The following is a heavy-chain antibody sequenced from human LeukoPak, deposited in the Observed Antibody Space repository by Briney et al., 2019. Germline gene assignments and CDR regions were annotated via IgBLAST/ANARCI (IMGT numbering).Heavy chain of an antibody. CDR2: MNPNSGNT. CDR3: ARGLEAGWRWYGIDAFDI. J-gene: IGHJ3*02. D-gene: IGHD6-13*01. V-gene: IGHV1-8*01. Sequence: ASVKVSCKASGYTFTSYDINWVRQATGQGLEWMGWMNPNSGNTGYAQKFQGRVTMTRNTSISTAYMELSSLRSEDTAVYYCARGLEAGWRWYGIDAFDIWGQGTMVTVSS. CDR1: GYTFTSYD.